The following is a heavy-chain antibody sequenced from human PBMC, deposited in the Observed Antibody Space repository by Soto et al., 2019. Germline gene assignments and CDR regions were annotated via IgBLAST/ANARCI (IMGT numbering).Heavy chain of an antibody. CDR3: ARRRPYSYGYYYGMDV. Sequence: GESLKISCKGSGYSFTSYWIGWVRQMPGKGLEWMGIIYPGDSDTRYSPSFQGQVTISADKSISTAYLQWSSLKASDIAMYYCARRRPYSYGYYYGMDVWGQGTTVTVSS. CDR2: IYPGDSDT. CDR1: GYSFTSYW. J-gene: IGHJ6*02. V-gene: IGHV5-51*01. D-gene: IGHD5-18*01.